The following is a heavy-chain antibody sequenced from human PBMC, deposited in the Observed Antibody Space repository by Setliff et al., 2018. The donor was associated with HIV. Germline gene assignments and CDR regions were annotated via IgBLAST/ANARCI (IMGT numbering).Heavy chain of an antibody. CDR1: GGSISSGGYY. J-gene: IGHJ4*02. Sequence: PSETLSLTCSVSGGSISSGGYYWSWIRQHPGKGLEWIGYIYYSGSTNYNPSLKSRVTISADTSKNQFSLKLTSVTAADTAVYYCATGITVAPDYWGQGSLVTVSS. V-gene: IGHV4-31*03. D-gene: IGHD6-19*01. CDR3: ATGITVAPDY. CDR2: IYYSGST.